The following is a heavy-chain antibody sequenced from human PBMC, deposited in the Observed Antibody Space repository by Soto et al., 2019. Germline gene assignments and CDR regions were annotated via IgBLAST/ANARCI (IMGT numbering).Heavy chain of an antibody. CDR3: ARVIYSGYDFYYYYYQDV. D-gene: IGHD5-12*01. Sequence: GESRKISWKGSGYSFTSYWIRWVLQMSGKGLDWMGLPYPGDSDTRYRPSFQGQVTISADKHISTASLQWSSLKASDTAMYYCARVIYSGYDFYYYYYQDVCGQGTTVTVSS. V-gene: IGHV5-51*04. J-gene: IGHJ6*03. CDR1: GYSFTSYW. CDR2: PYPGDSDT.